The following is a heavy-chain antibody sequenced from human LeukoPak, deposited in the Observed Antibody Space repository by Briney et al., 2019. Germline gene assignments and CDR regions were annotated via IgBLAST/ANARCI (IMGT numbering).Heavy chain of an antibody. CDR3: ARVEEGYGSGRRENYYYYYMDV. D-gene: IGHD3-10*01. CDR1: GGSISSYY. CDR2: IYYSGST. V-gene: IGHV4-59*01. Sequence: SETLSLTCTVSGGSISSYYWSWIRQPPGKGLEWIGYIYYSGSTNYNPSLKSRLTISVDTSKNQFSLKLSSVTAADTAVYYCARVEEGYGSGRRENYYYYYMDVWGKGTTVTISS. J-gene: IGHJ6*03.